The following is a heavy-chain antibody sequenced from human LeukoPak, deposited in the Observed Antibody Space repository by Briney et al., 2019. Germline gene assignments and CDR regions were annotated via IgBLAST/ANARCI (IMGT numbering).Heavy chain of an antibody. Sequence: GGSVKVSCKASGYTFTSYDINWVRQATGQGLEWMGWMNPNSGNTGYAQKFQGRVTMTRNTSISTAYMELSSLRSEDTAVYYCARSYDSSGYDWFDPWGQGTLVTVSS. D-gene: IGHD3-22*01. CDR2: MNPNSGNT. V-gene: IGHV1-8*01. CDR1: GYTFTSYD. J-gene: IGHJ5*02. CDR3: ARSYDSSGYDWFDP.